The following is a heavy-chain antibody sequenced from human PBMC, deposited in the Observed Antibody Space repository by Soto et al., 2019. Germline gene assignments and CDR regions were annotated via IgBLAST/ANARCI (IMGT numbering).Heavy chain of an antibody. CDR1: GGTFSSYA. D-gene: IGHD3-10*01. CDR3: AREVGGGSGSYSMPNWFEP. V-gene: IGHV1-69*12. J-gene: IGHJ5*02. Sequence: QVQLVQSGAEVKKPGSSVKVSCKASGGTFSSYAISWVRQAPGQGLEWMGGIIPIFGTANYAQKFQGRVTITADESKSTAYMEVSSLRSEDTAGYYCAREVGGGSGSYSMPNWFEPWGQGTLVTVSS. CDR2: IIPIFGTA.